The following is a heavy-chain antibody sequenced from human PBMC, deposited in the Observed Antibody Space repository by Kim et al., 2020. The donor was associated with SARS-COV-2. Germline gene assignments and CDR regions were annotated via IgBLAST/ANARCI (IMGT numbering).Heavy chain of an antibody. CDR1: GGSIRSGGKF. J-gene: IGHJ1*01. Sequence: SETLSLTCSVSGGSIRSGGKFWTWIRQHPAKGLEWIGYISYSGNSHYSPSLRSRVSISLQTSENQFSLELTSVTAADTAVYYCARAQPLDHWGPGILVTV. V-gene: IGHV4-31*03. D-gene: IGHD2-2*01. CDR2: ISYSGNS. CDR3: ARAQPLDH.